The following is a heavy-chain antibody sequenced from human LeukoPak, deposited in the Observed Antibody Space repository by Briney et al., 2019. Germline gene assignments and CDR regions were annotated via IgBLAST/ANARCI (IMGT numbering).Heavy chain of an antibody. Sequence: GESLKISCKGSGYSFTSYWIGWVRQMPGKGLEWMGIIYPGDSDTRYSPSFQGRVTISADKSINTAYLQWSSLKASDTAMYYCARQITFGGVEFDPWGQGTLVTVSS. D-gene: IGHD3-16*01. CDR2: IYPGDSDT. J-gene: IGHJ5*02. CDR1: GYSFTSYW. V-gene: IGHV5-51*01. CDR3: ARQITFGGVEFDP.